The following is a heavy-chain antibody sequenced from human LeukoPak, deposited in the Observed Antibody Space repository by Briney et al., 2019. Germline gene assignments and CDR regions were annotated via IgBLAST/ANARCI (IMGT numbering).Heavy chain of an antibody. CDR2: INHSGST. D-gene: IGHD6-19*01. V-gene: IGHV4-34*01. CDR1: GGSFSGYY. CDR3: ARGPFAGYTSGWYRV. Sequence: PSETLSLTCAVYGGSFSGYYWSWVRQPPGKGLEWVGEINHSGSTNYNPSLKSRVTIPVATSKNHFSLKLSSLTAADTAVYYCARGPFAGYTSGWYRVWGQGTLVTVSS. J-gene: IGHJ4*02.